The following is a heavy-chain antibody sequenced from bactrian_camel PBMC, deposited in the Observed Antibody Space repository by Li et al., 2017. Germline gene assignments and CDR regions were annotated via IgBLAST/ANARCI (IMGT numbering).Heavy chain of an antibody. CDR3: AACQNQINGEPRY. D-gene: IGHD3*01. J-gene: IGHJ4*01. V-gene: IGHV3S54*01. Sequence: HVQLVESGGGSVQVGGSLRLSCARSGDINSRVCVGWFRQSPGKESEGVASISPMTGITYYTDSVRGRFTISQDSTKVTLYLNMSNLRSEDTAVYYCAACQNQINGEPRYWGQGTQVTVS. CDR1: GDINSRVC. CDR2: ISPMTGIT.